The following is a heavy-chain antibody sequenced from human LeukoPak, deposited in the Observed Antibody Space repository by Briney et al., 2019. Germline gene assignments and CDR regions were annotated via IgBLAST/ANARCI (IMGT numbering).Heavy chain of an antibody. CDR2: IRYDGSNK. D-gene: IGHD5-12*01. CDR1: GFTFSSYG. Sequence: GGSLRLSCAASGFTFSSYGMHWVRQAPGKGLEWVAFIRYDGSNKYYADSVKGRFTISRDNSKNTLYLQMNSLRAEDTAVYYCATASKIVATLNSFDYWGQGTLVTVSS. V-gene: IGHV3-30*02. J-gene: IGHJ4*02. CDR3: ATASKIVATLNSFDY.